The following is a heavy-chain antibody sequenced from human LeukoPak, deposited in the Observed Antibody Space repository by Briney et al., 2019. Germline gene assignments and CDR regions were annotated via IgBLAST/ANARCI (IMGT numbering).Heavy chain of an antibody. CDR1: GFTFSNYW. CDR3: ARAPMSYDSSGFGGAFDI. D-gene: IGHD3-22*01. V-gene: IGHV3-7*02. J-gene: IGHJ3*02. CDR2: IKQDGTEK. Sequence: PGGSLRLSCAASGFTFSNYWMSWVRLAPGRGLEWVANIKQDGTEKYYADSVKGRFTISRDNSKNTMYLQMNSLRAEDTAMYYCARAPMSYDSSGFGGAFDIWGQGTMVTVSS.